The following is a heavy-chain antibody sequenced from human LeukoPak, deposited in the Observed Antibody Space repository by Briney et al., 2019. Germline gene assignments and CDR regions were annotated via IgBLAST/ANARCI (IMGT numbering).Heavy chain of an antibody. CDR3: ATDSAPYHGGKEGFDY. D-gene: IGHD4-23*01. Sequence: ASAKVSCKVSGYTLTELSMHWVRQAPGKGLEWMGGFDPEDGETIYAQKFQGRVTMTEDTSTDTAYMELSSLRSEDTAVYYCATDSAPYHGGKEGFDYWGQGTLVTVSS. V-gene: IGHV1-24*01. CDR2: FDPEDGET. CDR1: GYTLTELS. J-gene: IGHJ4*02.